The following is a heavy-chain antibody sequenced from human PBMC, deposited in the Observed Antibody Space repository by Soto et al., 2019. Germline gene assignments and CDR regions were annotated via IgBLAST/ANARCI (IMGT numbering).Heavy chain of an antibody. D-gene: IGHD3-22*01. CDR1: GYTFTSYG. V-gene: IGHV1-18*01. CDR2: ISAYNGNT. J-gene: IGHJ3*02. CDR3: ARDNGYYDSSGYYYVDDAFDI. Sequence: GASVKVSCKASGYTFTSYGISWVRQAPGQGLEWMGWISAYNGNTNYAQKLQGRVTMTTDTSTSTAYMELRSLRSDDTAVYYCARDNGYYDSSGYYYVDDAFDIWGQGTMVTVSS.